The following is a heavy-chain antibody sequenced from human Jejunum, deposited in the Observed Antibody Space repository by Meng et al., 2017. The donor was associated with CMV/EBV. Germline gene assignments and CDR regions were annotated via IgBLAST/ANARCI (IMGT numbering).Heavy chain of an antibody. Sequence: SCKASGYSFSDYWIGWGRQRSGKGLEWVGIIYPRDSNIRYSPSVEGHVTVSADMSNTTVYLQWNSLTASDSAMYYCARHGGSSAGDYWGQGTLVTVSS. D-gene: IGHD6-6*01. CDR1: GYSFSDYW. CDR2: IYPRDSNI. J-gene: IGHJ4*01. CDR3: ARHGGSSAGDY. V-gene: IGHV5-51*01.